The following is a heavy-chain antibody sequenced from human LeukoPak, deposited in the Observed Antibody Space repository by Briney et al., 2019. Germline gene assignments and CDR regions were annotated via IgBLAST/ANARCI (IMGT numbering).Heavy chain of an antibody. CDR3: AKDLGMQGDPNYYDSSDY. CDR2: IRYDGSNK. Sequence: PGGSLRLSCAASGFTFSSYGMHWVRQAPGKGLEWVAFIRYDGSNKYYADSVKGRFTISRDNSKNTLYLQMNSLRAEDTAVYYCAKDLGMQGDPNYYDSSDYWGQGTLVTVSS. D-gene: IGHD3-22*01. V-gene: IGHV3-30*02. J-gene: IGHJ4*02. CDR1: GFTFSSYG.